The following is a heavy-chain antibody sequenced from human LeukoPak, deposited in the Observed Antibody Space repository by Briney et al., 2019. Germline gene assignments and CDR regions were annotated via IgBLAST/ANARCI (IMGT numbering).Heavy chain of an antibody. CDR3: AKDSPLRTSYHGYFDY. CDR1: GFTFSSYA. CDR2: LTLSGTNT. J-gene: IGHJ4*02. Sequence: GGSLRLSCAASGFTFSSYAMSWVRQAPGKGLEWVSALTLSGTNTHYADSVKGRFTISRDVSKNTLYLQMSTLRAEDTAVYYCAKDSPLRTSYHGYFDYWGQGTLVTVSS. V-gene: IGHV3-23*01. D-gene: IGHD3-16*01.